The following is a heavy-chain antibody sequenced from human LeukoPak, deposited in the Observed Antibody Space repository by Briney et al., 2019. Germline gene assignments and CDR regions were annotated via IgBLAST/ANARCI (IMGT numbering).Heavy chain of an antibody. J-gene: IGHJ4*02. Sequence: SVKVSCKASGGTFSSYAISWVRQAPGQGLEWMGGIIPIFGTANYAQKFQGRVTITADKSTSTAYMELSSLRSEDTAVYYCASTLPIAAAGTRYYFDYWGQGTLVTVSS. CDR2: IIPIFGTA. D-gene: IGHD6-13*01. CDR3: ASTLPIAAAGTRYYFDY. CDR1: GGTFSSYA. V-gene: IGHV1-69*06.